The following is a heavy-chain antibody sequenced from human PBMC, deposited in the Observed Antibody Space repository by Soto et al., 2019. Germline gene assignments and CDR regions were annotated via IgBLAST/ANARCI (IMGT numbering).Heavy chain of an antibody. CDR2: IKSDGSST. J-gene: IGHJ4*02. D-gene: IGHD2-2*01. V-gene: IGHV3-74*01. CDR1: GFTFSSYW. Sequence: GGSLRLSCAASGFTFSSYWMHWVRQAPGKGLVWVSRIKSDGSSTSYADSVEGRFTISRDNAKNTLYLQMNSLTAEDTAVYYCARGYCSSSSCWSFDHWGQGTPVTVS. CDR3: ARGYCSSSSCWSFDH.